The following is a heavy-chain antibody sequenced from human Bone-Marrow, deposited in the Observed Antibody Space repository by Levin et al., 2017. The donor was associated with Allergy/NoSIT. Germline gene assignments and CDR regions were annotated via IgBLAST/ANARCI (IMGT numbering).Heavy chain of an antibody. CDR1: GITFSTYW. D-gene: IGHD6-19*01. CDR3: ARDRAVAGLFDY. CDR2: IKEDGSEK. J-gene: IGHJ4*02. V-gene: IGHV3-7*01. Sequence: PGESLKISCEASGITFSTYWMSWVRQAPGKGLEWVANIKEDGSEKNYVDSAKGRFTISRDNAKNSLYLQMNSLRAEDTAVYYCARDRAVAGLFDYWGQGTLVTVSS.